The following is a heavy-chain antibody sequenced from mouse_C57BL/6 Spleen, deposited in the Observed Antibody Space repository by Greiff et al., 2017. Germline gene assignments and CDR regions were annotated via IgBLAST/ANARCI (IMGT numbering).Heavy chain of an antibody. CDR1: GYAFSSSW. V-gene: IGHV1-82*01. CDR3: ARRDYDGSLDY. Sequence: VQRVESGPELVKPGASVKISCKASGYAFSSSWMNWVKQRPGKGLEWIGRIYPGDGDTNYNGKFKGKATLTADKSSSTAYMQLSSLTSEDSAVYFCARRDYDGSLDYWGQGTTLTVSS. CDR2: IYPGDGDT. J-gene: IGHJ2*01. D-gene: IGHD2-3*01.